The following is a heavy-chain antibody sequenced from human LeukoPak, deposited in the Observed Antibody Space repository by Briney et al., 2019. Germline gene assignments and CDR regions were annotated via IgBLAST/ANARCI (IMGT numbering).Heavy chain of an antibody. J-gene: IGHJ4*02. CDR3: AKSTYCSGGSCYPTFDY. Sequence: GALRLSCAASGFTFSSYTMNWVRQAPGKGLEWVSSISSSSTYINYADSVKGRFTISRDNSKNTLYLQMNSLRAEDTAVYYCAKSTYCSGGSCYPTFDYWGQGTLVTVSS. D-gene: IGHD2-15*01. V-gene: IGHV3-21*01. CDR2: ISSSSTYI. CDR1: GFTFSSYT.